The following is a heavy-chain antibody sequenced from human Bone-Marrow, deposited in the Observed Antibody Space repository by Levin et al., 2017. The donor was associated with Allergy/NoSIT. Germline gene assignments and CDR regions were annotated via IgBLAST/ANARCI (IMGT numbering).Heavy chain of an antibody. Sequence: SQTLSLTCTVSGGSISTYYWSWIRQPPGKGLEWIGYVYYSGRTNYNPSLKSRVTMSVETSKHHFPLKLSSATAADTALYYCARHAGPIHLWLMDYWGQGTLVTVSS. J-gene: IGHJ4*02. V-gene: IGHV4-59*08. D-gene: IGHD5-18*01. CDR2: VYYSGRT. CDR1: GGSISTYY. CDR3: ARHAGPIHLWLMDY.